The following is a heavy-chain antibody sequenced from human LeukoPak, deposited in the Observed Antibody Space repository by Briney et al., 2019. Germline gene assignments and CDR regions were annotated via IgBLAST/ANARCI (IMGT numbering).Heavy chain of an antibody. CDR2: INPNSGGT. Sequence: ASVKVSCKAFGYTFNNYGISWVRQAPGQGLEWMGWINPNSGGTNYAQKFQGRVTMTRDTSISTAYMELSRLRSDDTAVYYCARGAYYDFFVDYWGQGTLVTVSS. J-gene: IGHJ4*02. V-gene: IGHV1-2*02. CDR3: ARGAYYDFFVDY. CDR1: GYTFNNYG. D-gene: IGHD3-3*01.